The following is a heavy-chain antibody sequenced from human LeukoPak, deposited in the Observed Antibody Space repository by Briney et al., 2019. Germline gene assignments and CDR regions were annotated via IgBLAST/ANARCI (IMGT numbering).Heavy chain of an antibody. CDR1: GGSISSSNYY. CDR3: ARGSYDFWSGSNFDY. D-gene: IGHD3-3*01. V-gene: IGHV4-39*07. Sequence: SETLSLTCTVSGGSISSSNYYWGWLRQPPGKGLEWIGSIYYSGSTYYNPSLKSRVTISVDTSKHQFSLKLSSVTAADTAVYYCARGSYDFWSGSNFDYWGQGTLVTVSS. J-gene: IGHJ4*02. CDR2: IYYSGST.